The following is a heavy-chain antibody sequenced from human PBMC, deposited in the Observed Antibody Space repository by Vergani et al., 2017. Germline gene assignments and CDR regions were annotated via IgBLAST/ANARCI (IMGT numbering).Heavy chain of an antibody. V-gene: IGHV1-2*02. CDR3: ARGSELWTTTVTTFANY. D-gene: IGHD4-17*01. Sequence: QVQLVQSGAEVKKPGASLKVSCKASGYTFTGYYMHWVRQAPGQGLEWMGWINPNSGGTNYAQKFQGRVTMTRDTSISTAYMELSRLRSDDTAVYYCARGSELWTTTVTTFANYWGQGTLVTVSS. J-gene: IGHJ4*02. CDR2: INPNSGGT. CDR1: GYTFTGYY.